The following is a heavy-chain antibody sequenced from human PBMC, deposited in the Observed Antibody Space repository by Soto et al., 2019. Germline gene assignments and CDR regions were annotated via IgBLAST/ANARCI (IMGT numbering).Heavy chain of an antibody. J-gene: IGHJ1*01. Sequence: QVQLVESGGGVVQPGRSLRLSCAASGFTFSSYGMHWVRQAPGKGLEWVAVISFDESKKYYADSVKGRFTISRDNSKNTLSLQMNSLRAEDTAVYYCAKDTSEGEYFQQWGQGTPVTVSS. CDR2: ISFDESKK. V-gene: IGHV3-30*18. CDR3: AKDTSEGEYFQQ. CDR1: GFTFSSYG.